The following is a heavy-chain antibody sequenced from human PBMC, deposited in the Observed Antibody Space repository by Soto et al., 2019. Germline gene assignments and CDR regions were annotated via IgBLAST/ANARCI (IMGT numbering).Heavy chain of an antibody. J-gene: IGHJ3*02. Sequence: GGSLRLSCAASGFTFSDYYMSWVRQAPGKGLEWVSSISSSSSYIYYADSVKGRFTISRDNAKNSLYLQMNSLRAEDTAVYYCARESRFSGSYAFDIWGQGTMVTVSS. CDR3: ARESRFSGSYAFDI. D-gene: IGHD1-26*01. V-gene: IGHV3-21*01. CDR2: ISSSSSYI. CDR1: GFTFSDYY.